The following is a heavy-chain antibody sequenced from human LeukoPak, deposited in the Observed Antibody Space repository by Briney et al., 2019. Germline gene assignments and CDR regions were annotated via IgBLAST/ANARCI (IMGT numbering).Heavy chain of an antibody. CDR1: GVTFSSYW. V-gene: IGHV3-74*01. D-gene: IGHD5-12*01. J-gene: IGHJ6*03. CDR2: INSDGSST. Sequence: GGSLRLSCAASGVTFSSYWMHWVRQAPGKGLVWVLRINSDGSSTSYADSVKGRFTISRDNAKNTLYLQMNSLSVEDTAVYYCARGDSGYDYYYYYYMDVWGKGTTVTVSS. CDR3: ARGDSGYDYYYYYYMDV.